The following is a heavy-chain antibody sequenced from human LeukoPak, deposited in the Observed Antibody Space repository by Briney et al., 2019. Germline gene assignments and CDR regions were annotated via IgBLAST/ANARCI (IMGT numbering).Heavy chain of an antibody. Sequence: SSETLSLTCTVSGGSISSSSYYWGWIRQPPGKGLEWIGSIYYSGSTYYNPSLKSRVTSSLDTSKNQFSLKLTSVTAADTAVYYCARHYGDDRSGYYFDYWGQGILVTVSS. V-gene: IGHV4-39*01. CDR2: IYYSGST. J-gene: IGHJ4*02. D-gene: IGHD3-22*01. CDR1: GGSISSSSYY. CDR3: ARHYGDDRSGYYFDY.